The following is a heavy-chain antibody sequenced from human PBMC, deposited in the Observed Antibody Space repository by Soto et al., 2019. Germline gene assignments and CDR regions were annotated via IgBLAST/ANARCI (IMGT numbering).Heavy chain of an antibody. V-gene: IGHV3-23*01. CDR3: ARDQLYYNDISGRPLNAFDV. Sequence: GGSLRLSCTASGFTFSRHAMTWVRQAPGKGLEWVSGLSDSGGSIYYADSVEGRFTISRDNAKNSLYLQMNSLRAEDTAVYYCARDQLYYNDISGRPLNAFDVWGQGTMVTVSS. D-gene: IGHD3-22*01. CDR1: GFTFSRHA. CDR2: LSDSGGSI. J-gene: IGHJ3*01.